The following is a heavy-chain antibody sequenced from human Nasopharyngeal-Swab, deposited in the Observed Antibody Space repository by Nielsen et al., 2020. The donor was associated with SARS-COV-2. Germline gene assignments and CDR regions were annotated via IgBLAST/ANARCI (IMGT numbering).Heavy chain of an antibody. J-gene: IGHJ6*02. V-gene: IGHV3-23*01. D-gene: IGHD2-21*01. Sequence: GGSLRLSCAASGSTFNSYAMSWVRQAPGKGLEWVSIISGSGDTTYYADSVKDRFTISRDNSKNTLYLQTNSLRAEDTAVYYCAKAPYLRGLDVWGQGTTVTVSS. CDR1: GSTFNSYA. CDR2: ISGSGDTT. CDR3: AKAPYLRGLDV.